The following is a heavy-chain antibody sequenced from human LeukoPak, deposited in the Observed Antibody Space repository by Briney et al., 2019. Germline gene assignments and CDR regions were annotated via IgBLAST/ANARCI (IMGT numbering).Heavy chain of an antibody. V-gene: IGHV4-61*02. D-gene: IGHD1-26*01. CDR3: ARVLVRPTTRWFDP. J-gene: IGHJ5*02. Sequence: SETLSLTCTVSGGSIGGDLYFWNWVRQPAGKGLEWVGRVSASGTPNSNPSLKSRVTVSVDTSKNQFSLMLSSVTAADTAVYYRARVLVRPTTRWFDPWGQGILVTASS. CDR1: GGSIGGDLYF. CDR2: VSASGTP.